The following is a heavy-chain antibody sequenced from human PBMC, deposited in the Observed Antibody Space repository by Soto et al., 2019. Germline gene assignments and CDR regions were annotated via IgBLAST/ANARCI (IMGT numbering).Heavy chain of an antibody. D-gene: IGHD2-21*02. Sequence: PSETLSLTCAVDGGSFSGYCWTWIRQPPGTGLEWIGEINHSGSTNYNPSLKSRVTISVDTSKNQFSLKLSSVTAADTAVYYCARAMVVTQNWFDPWGQGTLVTVSS. J-gene: IGHJ5*02. V-gene: IGHV4-34*01. CDR3: ARAMVVTQNWFDP. CDR2: INHSGST. CDR1: GGSFSGYC.